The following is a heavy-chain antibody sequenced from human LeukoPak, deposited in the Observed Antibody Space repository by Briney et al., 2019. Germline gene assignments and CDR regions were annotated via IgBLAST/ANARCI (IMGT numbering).Heavy chain of an antibody. J-gene: IGHJ4*02. D-gene: IGHD3-10*01. CDR2: IYDDNT. CDR1: GFTVSACA. Sequence: GRSLRLSCAASGFTVSACAMAWVRQAPGKGLEWVSTIYDDNTYYADSVKGRFAISTDNSKNTLYLQMNSLRVEDTAVYFCAARKVRGVWFYLDYWGQGTLVTVSS. V-gene: IGHV3-23*01. CDR3: AARKVRGVWFYLDY.